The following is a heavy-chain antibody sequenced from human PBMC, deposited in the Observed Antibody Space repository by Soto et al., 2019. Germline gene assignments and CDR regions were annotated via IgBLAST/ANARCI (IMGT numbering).Heavy chain of an antibody. J-gene: IGHJ6*02. CDR2: INPSGGST. CDR1: GYTFTSYY. CDR3: AKDTMVRRVTNSYYYGMDV. V-gene: IGHV1-46*01. Sequence: GASVKVSCKASGYTFTSYYMHWVRQAPGQGLEWMGIINPSGGSTSYAQKFQGRVTMTRDTSTSTVYMELSSLRSEDTAVYYCAKDTMVRRVTNSYYYGMDVWGQGTTVTVSS. D-gene: IGHD3-10*01.